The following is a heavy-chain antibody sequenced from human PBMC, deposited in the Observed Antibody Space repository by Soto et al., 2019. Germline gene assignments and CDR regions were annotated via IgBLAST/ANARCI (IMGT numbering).Heavy chain of an antibody. CDR1: GYTFSSYA. CDR3: ARGISWSYFDH. CDR2: INTVKETT. J-gene: IGHJ4*01. Sequence: QVQLVQSGAEVKKPGASVKVSCRASGYTFSSYAIHWVRQAPGQRLEWVGWINTVKETTKYSQKFQGRVTITRDTSATIVYMDLSSLRSEDTAVYYWARGISWSYFDHSGHGTLVTVSS. V-gene: IGHV1-3*04. D-gene: IGHD6-13*01.